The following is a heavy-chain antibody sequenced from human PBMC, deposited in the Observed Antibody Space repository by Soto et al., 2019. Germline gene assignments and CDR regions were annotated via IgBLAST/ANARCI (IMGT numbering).Heavy chain of an antibody. J-gene: IGHJ6*02. CDR1: GFTFSSYG. V-gene: IGHV3-33*01. CDR2: IWYDGSNK. CDR3: ARDLSPAKKYYYYDMDV. Sequence: QVQLVESGGGVVQPGRSLRLSCAASGFTFSSYGMHWVRQAPGKGLEWVAVIWYDGSNKYYADSVKGRFTISRDNSKNTLYLQMNSLRAEDTAVYYCARDLSPAKKYYYYDMDVWGQGTTVTVSS.